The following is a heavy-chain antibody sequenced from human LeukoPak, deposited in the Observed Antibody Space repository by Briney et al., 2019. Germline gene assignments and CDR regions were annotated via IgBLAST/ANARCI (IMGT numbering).Heavy chain of an antibody. Sequence: GGSLRLSCAASGFTFSRYSMNWVRQAPGKGLEWVSSITSSSSYIYYADSVKGRFTISRDNAKNSLYLQMNSLRAEDTAVYYCARSEWVGATKSWFDPWGQGTLVTVSS. D-gene: IGHD1-26*01. CDR2: ITSSSSYI. CDR3: ARSEWVGATKSWFDP. V-gene: IGHV3-21*01. J-gene: IGHJ5*02. CDR1: GFTFSRYS.